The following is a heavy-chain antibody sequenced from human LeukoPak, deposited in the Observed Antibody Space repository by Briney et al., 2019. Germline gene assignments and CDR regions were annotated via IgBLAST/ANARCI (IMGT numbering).Heavy chain of an antibody. Sequence: EASVKVSCKASGYTFTGYYMHWVRQAPGQGLEWMGWINPNSGGTNYAQKFQGRVTMTRDTSISTAYMELSRLRSDDTAVYYCARGLAAAGTLRGLIDYWGQGTLVTVSS. CDR3: ARGLAAAGTLRGLIDY. V-gene: IGHV1-2*02. J-gene: IGHJ4*02. D-gene: IGHD6-13*01. CDR2: INPNSGGT. CDR1: GYTFTGYY.